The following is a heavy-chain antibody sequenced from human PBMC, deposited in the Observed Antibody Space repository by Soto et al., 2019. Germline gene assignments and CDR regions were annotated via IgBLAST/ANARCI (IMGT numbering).Heavy chain of an antibody. CDR1: GYTFTSYA. Sequence: ASLKVSCKASGYTFTSYAMHWVRQAPGQRLEWMGWINAGNGNTKYAQKLQGRVTMTTDTSTSTAYMELRSLRSDDTAVYYCARVITGTTLIPWGQGTLVTVSS. CDR2: INAGNGNT. CDR3: ARVITGTTLIP. J-gene: IGHJ5*02. D-gene: IGHD1-7*01. V-gene: IGHV1-3*01.